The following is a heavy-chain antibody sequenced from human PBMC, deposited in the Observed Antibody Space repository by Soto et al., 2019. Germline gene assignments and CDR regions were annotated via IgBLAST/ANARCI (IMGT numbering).Heavy chain of an antibody. CDR3: ARSFDSAPDFDP. J-gene: IGHJ5*02. Sequence: QVQLVQSGAEVKKPGASVKVSCKASGYHFTGYYIHWVRQAAGQGLEWVGWINCNSGDTKYAQKFQGRVTMTRDTSLSTAYMELSRLTFDDRALYYCARSFDSAPDFDPWGQGTLVTVSS. CDR2: INCNSGDT. V-gene: IGHV1-2*02. D-gene: IGHD1-26*01. CDR1: GYHFTGYY.